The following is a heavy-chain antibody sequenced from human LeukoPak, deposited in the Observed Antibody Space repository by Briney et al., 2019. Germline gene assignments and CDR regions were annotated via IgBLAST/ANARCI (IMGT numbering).Heavy chain of an antibody. CDR2: IYHSGST. V-gene: IGHV4-38-2*02. CDR3: ARVDWLANHYYYMDV. J-gene: IGHJ6*03. D-gene: IGHD2-21*01. CDR1: GYSISTGYY. Sequence: SETLSLTCTVSGYSISTGYYWGWIRQPPGKGLEWIGSIYHSGSTYYNPSLKSRVTISVDTSKNQFSLKLSSVIAADTAVYYCARVDWLANHYYYMDVWGKGTTVTVFS.